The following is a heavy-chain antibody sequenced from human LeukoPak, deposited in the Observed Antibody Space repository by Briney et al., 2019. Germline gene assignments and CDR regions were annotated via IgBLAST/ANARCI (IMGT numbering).Heavy chain of an antibody. CDR2: MNPNSGNT. CDR3: ARANSYYYYMDV. V-gene: IGHV1-8*01. J-gene: IGHJ6*03. Sequence: SVKVSCKASGYTFTSYDINWVRQATGQGLEWMGWMNPNSGNTGYAQKLQGRVTMTTDTSTSTAYMELRSLRSDDTAVYYCARANSYYYYMDVWGKGTTVTVSS. CDR1: GYTFTSYD.